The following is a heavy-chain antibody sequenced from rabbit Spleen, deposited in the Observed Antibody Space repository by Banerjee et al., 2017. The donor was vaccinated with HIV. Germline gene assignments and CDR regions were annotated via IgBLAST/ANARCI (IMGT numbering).Heavy chain of an antibody. V-gene: IGHV1S7*01. Sequence: HLKESGGGLVQPGGSLKLSCTASGFTLSSYYMNWVRQAPGKGLEWIGYIDPVFGITYYANWVNGRFSISRENAQNTVSLQLNSLTAADTATYFCARNSGWGVSYFTLWGPGTLVTVS. D-gene: IGHD4-1*01. CDR3: ARNSGWGVSYFTL. CDR2: IDPVFGIT. J-gene: IGHJ4*01. CDR1: GFTLSSYY.